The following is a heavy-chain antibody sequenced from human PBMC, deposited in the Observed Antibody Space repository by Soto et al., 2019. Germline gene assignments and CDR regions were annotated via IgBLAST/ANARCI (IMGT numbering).Heavy chain of an antibody. D-gene: IGHD2-15*01. CDR3: AREYCSGGHCYGVDH. CDR1: GYTFTDFG. V-gene: IGHV1-18*01. J-gene: IGHJ4*02. Sequence: GASVKVSCKASGYTFTDFGITWVRQAPGHGLEWMAWVNTVNGGTYTSQSFQGRVTMTTDTSTATAFMELRSLRSDDTAVYYCAREYCSGGHCYGVDHWGQGTLVTVSS. CDR2: VNTVNGGT.